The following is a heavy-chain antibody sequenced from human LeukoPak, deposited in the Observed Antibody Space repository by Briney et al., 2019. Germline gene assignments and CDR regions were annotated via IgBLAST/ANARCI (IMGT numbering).Heavy chain of an antibody. CDR3: ARGGSGDAFDY. CDR1: DGSINNY. Sequence: SETLSLTCTVSDGSINNYWSWIWQPPGQGLERIGYGYYTGNTNYSPSPKSRGTISVDKSKNQFSLKLRSVTAADTAVYYCARGGSGDAFDYWGQGTLVIVSS. J-gene: IGHJ4*02. V-gene: IGHV4-59*01. D-gene: IGHD2-21*02. CDR2: GYYTGNT.